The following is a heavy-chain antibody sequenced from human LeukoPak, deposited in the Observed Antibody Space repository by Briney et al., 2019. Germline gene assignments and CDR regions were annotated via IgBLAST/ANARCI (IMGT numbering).Heavy chain of an antibody. D-gene: IGHD3-10*01. Sequence: SETLSLTCAVYGGSFSGYYWSWIRQPPGKGLEWIGEINHSGSTNYNPSLKSRVTISVDTSKNQFSLKLSSVTAADTAVYYCARRENYYGSGTYVYSGQGTLVTVSS. CDR2: INHSGST. CDR3: ARRENYYGSGTYVY. CDR1: GGSFSGYY. J-gene: IGHJ4*02. V-gene: IGHV4-34*01.